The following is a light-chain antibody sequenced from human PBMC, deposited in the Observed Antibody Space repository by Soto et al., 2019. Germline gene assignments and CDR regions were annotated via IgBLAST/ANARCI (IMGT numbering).Light chain of an antibody. J-gene: IGKJ5*01. CDR1: QSVSSY. Sequence: EIVLTQSPATLSLSPGARATLSHRASQSVSSYLAWYQQKPGQAPRLLIYDASNRATGIPARFSGSGSGTDFTLTISSIEPEDFAVYYCQQRSNWRTFGQGTRLEIK. CDR3: QQRSNWRT. V-gene: IGKV3-11*01. CDR2: DAS.